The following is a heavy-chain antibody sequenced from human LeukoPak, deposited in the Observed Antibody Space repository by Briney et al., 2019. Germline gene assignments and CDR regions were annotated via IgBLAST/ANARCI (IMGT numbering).Heavy chain of an antibody. Sequence: PGGSLRPSCADSRFTPYSSAMSWVRQAPGKGLEWVSSISGSGGGTFYASSVRGRFAISRDNSKHTVFLQMNGLRAEATAIYYCAKWDENFYYTALWGPGTTVTVSS. V-gene: IGHV3-23*01. D-gene: IGHD1-26*01. CDR3: AKWDENFYYTAL. J-gene: IGHJ6*03. CDR2: ISGSGGGT. CDR1: RFTPYSSA.